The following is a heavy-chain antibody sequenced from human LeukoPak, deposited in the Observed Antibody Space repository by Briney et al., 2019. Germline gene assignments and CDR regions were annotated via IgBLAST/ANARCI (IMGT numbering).Heavy chain of an antibody. J-gene: IGHJ6*03. CDR1: GFTFSSHG. D-gene: IGHD5-18*01. V-gene: IGHV3-23*01. CDR2: ISGSGGST. Sequence: GGSLRLSCAASGFTFSSHGMSWVRQAPGKGLEWVSAISGSGGSTYYADSVKGRFTISRDNAKNSLYLQMNSLRAEDTAVYYCARDQVGDTAMVTSFYYYYYMDVWGKGTTVTVSS. CDR3: ARDQVGDTAMVTSFYYYYYMDV.